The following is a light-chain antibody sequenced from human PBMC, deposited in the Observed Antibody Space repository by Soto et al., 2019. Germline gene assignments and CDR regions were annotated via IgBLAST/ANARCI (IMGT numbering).Light chain of an antibody. CDR1: QSISSY. Sequence: DIQMTQSPSSLSASVGHRVTITCRASQSISSYLNWYQQKPGKAPKLLIYAASSLQSGVPSRFSGSGSGTDFTLTISSLQPEDFATYYCQQSYSTLALTFGGGTKLEIK. CDR3: QQSYSTLALT. CDR2: AAS. J-gene: IGKJ4*01. V-gene: IGKV1-39*01.